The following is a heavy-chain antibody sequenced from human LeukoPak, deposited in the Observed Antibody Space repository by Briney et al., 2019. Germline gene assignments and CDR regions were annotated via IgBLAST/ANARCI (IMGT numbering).Heavy chain of an antibody. V-gene: IGHV7-4-1*02. D-gene: IGHD4/OR15-4a*01. CDR2: INMQTGTP. J-gene: IGHJ5*02. CDR3: AREKLTTRPNWFDP. Sequence: ASVKVSCKASGYSFTSYAMNWVRQAPGQGLEWMGWINMQTGTPTYVQGLTGRFVFSVDTSASTVYLEISSLKTEDTALYYCAREKLTTRPNWFDPWGQGTLVTVSS. CDR1: GYSFTSYA.